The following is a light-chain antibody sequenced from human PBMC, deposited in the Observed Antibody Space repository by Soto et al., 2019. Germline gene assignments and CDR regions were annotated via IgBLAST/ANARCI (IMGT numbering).Light chain of an antibody. CDR2: AAS. CDR1: QTVSRNY. CDR3: QQYAASPIT. V-gene: IGKV3-20*01. J-gene: IGKJ5*01. Sequence: EIVLTQAPGTLSLSPGEGTTLSCRASQTVSRNYLAWYQQRPGQAPRLLIYAASSRATGIPDRFSRSGSGTDFTLTISRLEPEDVAVFDCQQYAASPITFGQWTRLEI.